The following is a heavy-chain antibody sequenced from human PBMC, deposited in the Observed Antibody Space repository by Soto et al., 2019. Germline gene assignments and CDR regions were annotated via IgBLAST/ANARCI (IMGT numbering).Heavy chain of an antibody. CDR2: IYYAGSF. Sequence: SETLSLTCTFSNGSISPYYWSWIRQSPGKGLEWIGYIYYAGSFTYNPSLKSRVTISLNTSKNEVSLRLTSVTAADTAVYYCARLGGYYQALDSWGQGTLVTSPQ. J-gene: IGHJ4*02. CDR1: NGSISPYY. V-gene: IGHV4-59*08. CDR3: ARLGGYYQALDS. D-gene: IGHD3-22*01.